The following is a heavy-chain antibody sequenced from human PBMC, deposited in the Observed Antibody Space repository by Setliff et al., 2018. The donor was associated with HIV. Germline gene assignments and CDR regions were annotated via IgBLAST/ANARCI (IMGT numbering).Heavy chain of an antibody. D-gene: IGHD5-18*01. CDR2: IFPNDEK. CDR3: AHRPAYTYGPERTFDC. Sequence: SGPTLVNPTETLTLTCTVSGFSLSNTRMGVSWIRQPPGKALEWLAHIFPNDEKSYSAALKSRVTISEDTSESQVVLTMTNMDPLDTATYYCAHRPAYTYGPERTFDCWGQGTLVTFSS. J-gene: IGHJ4*02. CDR1: GFSLSNTRMG. V-gene: IGHV2-26*01.